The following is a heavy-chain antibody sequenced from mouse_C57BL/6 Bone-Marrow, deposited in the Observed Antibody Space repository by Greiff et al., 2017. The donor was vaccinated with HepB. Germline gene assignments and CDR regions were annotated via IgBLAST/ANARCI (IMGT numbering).Heavy chain of an antibody. V-gene: IGHV1-82*01. Sequence: VQLQQSGPELVKPGASVKISCKASGYAFSSSWMNWVKQRPGKGLEWIGRIYPGDGDTNYNEKFKSKATLTVDTSSSTAYMQLSSLTSEDSAVYYCARGLDYYGSSYWFAYWGQGTLVTVSA. D-gene: IGHD1-1*01. CDR2: IYPGDGDT. J-gene: IGHJ3*01. CDR3: ARGLDYYGSSYWFAY. CDR1: GYAFSSSW.